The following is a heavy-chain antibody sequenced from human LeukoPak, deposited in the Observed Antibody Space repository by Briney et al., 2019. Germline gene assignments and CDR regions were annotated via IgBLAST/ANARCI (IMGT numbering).Heavy chain of an antibody. CDR2: VSSSSNYI. Sequence: KAGGSLRLSCAASGFTFSSYSMNWVRQAPGKGLEWVSSVSSSSNYIYYADSVKGRFTISRDNAKNSLYLQMNSLRAEDTAVYYCARVPPQPDDALDIWGQGTMVTVSS. J-gene: IGHJ3*02. CDR1: GFTFSSYS. CDR3: ARVPPQPDDALDI. V-gene: IGHV3-21*01.